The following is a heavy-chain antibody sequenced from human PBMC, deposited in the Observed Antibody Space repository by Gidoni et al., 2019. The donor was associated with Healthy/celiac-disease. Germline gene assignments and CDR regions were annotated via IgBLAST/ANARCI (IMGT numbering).Heavy chain of an antibody. D-gene: IGHD4-17*01. CDR2: ISYDGCNK. Sequence: QVQLVESGGGVVQPGRSLRISCAAYRFTFSNYGMHWVRQAPGKGLELVGVISYDGCNKYYADSVKCRFTISRDNSKNMLYLQMNSLRAEDTAVYYCAKGRYGGNSVTLWVLYFDLWGRGTLVTVSS. J-gene: IGHJ2*01. CDR3: AKGRYGGNSVTLWVLYFDL. CDR1: RFTFSNYG. V-gene: IGHV3-30*18.